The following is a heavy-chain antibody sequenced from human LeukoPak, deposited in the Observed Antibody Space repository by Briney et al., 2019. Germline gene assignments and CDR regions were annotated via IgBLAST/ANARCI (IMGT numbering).Heavy chain of an antibody. V-gene: IGHV4-38-2*02. CDR1: GGSISSYY. CDR2: IYHSGST. J-gene: IGHJ4*02. Sequence: PSETLSLTCTVSGGSISSYYWGWIRQPPGKGLEWIGSIYHSGSTYYNPSLKSRVTISVDTSKNQFSLKLSSVTAADTAVYYCARDQGYSYGNFDYWGQGTLVTVSS. CDR3: ARDQGYSYGNFDY. D-gene: IGHD5-18*01.